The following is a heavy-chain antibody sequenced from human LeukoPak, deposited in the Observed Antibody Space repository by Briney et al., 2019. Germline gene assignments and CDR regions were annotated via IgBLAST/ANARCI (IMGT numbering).Heavy chain of an antibody. V-gene: IGHV3-43*02. CDR3: ATIIGIGDTDY. CDR2: ISGDGGST. Sequence: PGGSLRLSCAASGFTFDDYAMHRVRQAPGKGLEWVSLISGDGGSTYYADSVKGRFTISRDNSKNSLYLQMNSLRTEDTALYYCATIIGIGDTDYWGQGTLVTVSS. D-gene: IGHD3-10*01. CDR1: GFTFDDYA. J-gene: IGHJ4*02.